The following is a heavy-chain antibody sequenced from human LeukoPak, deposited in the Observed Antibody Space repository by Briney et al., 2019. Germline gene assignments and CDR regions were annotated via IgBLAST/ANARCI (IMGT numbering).Heavy chain of an antibody. Sequence: GPSAKVSCKPSGGTFSSYAISWVRQAPEQGLEWMGGIIPIFGTANYAQKFQGRVTITTDESTSTAYMELSSLRSEDTAVYYCATPSGHYGDYPGGYYYYMDVWGKGTTVTVSS. J-gene: IGHJ6*03. CDR2: IIPIFGTA. D-gene: IGHD4-17*01. CDR1: GGTFSSYA. V-gene: IGHV1-69*05. CDR3: ATPSGHYGDYPGGYYYYMDV.